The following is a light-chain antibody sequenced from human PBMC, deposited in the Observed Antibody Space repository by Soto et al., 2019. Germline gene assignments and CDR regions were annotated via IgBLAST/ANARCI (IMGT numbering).Light chain of an antibody. CDR2: LYSDGSH. J-gene: IGLJ2*01. CDR3: QAWATGIRV. Sequence: QPVLTQSPSASASLGASVKVTCTLSSGHSSYGIAWHQQQPEKGPRFLMTLYSDGSHNKGDGIPDRFSGSSSGAERYLTISSVQSEDEADYHCQAWATGIRVFGGGTKVTVL. V-gene: IGLV4-69*02. CDR1: SGHSSYG.